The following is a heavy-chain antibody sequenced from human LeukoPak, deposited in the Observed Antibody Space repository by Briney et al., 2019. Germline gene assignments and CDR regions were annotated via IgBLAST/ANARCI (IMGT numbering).Heavy chain of an antibody. Sequence: GGSLRLSCAASGFTFSSYAMSWVRQAPGKGLEWVSAISGSGGSTYYADSVKGRFTISRDNSKNTLYLQMNGLRAEDTAVYYCAKALGLCSGGSCYSLGAFDIWGQGTMVTVSS. CDR2: ISGSGGST. CDR3: AKALGLCSGGSCYSLGAFDI. CDR1: GFTFSSYA. J-gene: IGHJ3*02. D-gene: IGHD2-15*01. V-gene: IGHV3-23*01.